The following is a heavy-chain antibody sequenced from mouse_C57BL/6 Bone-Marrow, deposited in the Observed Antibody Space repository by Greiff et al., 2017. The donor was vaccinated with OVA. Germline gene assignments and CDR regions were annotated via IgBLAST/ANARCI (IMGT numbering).Heavy chain of an antibody. Sequence: VQLKQSGPELVKPGASVKISCKASGYSFTGYYMNWVKQSPEKSLEWIGEINPSTGGTTYNQKFKAKATLTVDKSSSTAYMQLKSLTSEDSAVYYCARLFYDGYYVYWYFDVWGTGTTVTVSS. J-gene: IGHJ1*03. CDR2: INPSTGGT. V-gene: IGHV1-42*01. D-gene: IGHD2-3*01. CDR1: GYSFTGYY. CDR3: ARLFYDGYYVYWYFDV.